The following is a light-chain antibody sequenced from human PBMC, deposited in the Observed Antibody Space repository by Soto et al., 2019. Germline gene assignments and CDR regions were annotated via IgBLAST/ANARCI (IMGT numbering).Light chain of an antibody. CDR2: DAS. J-gene: IGKJ1*01. CDR1: QSISSW. Sequence: DIQMTQSPSTLSASVGDRVTITCRASQSISSWLAWYQQKPGKAPKLLIYDASSLESGVPSRFSGSGSGTEFTLTISILQPDDFATYYCQQYNSYSRTFGHGTKVDI. CDR3: QQYNSYSRT. V-gene: IGKV1-5*01.